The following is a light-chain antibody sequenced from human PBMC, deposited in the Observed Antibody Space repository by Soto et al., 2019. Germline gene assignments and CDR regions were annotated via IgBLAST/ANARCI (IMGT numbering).Light chain of an antibody. V-gene: IGKV1-39*01. CDR3: QQSYSTPT. CDR1: QSISSS. Sequence: DVYMTQSPSSMSASVGDRVTIACRASQSISSSLNWYQQTPGKAPQLLIYAASSLHSGVPSRFSASGSGTDFTLTIRSLQPEDFATYYCQQSYSTPTFGQGTKVDI. J-gene: IGKJ1*01. CDR2: AAS.